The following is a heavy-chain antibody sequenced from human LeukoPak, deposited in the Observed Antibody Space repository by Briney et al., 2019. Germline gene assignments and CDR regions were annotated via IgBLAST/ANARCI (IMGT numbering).Heavy chain of an antibody. Sequence: SETLSLTCTVSGGSISSYYWSWIRQPPGKGLKWIGYIYYSGSTNYNPSLKSRVTISVDTSKNQFSLKLSSVTAADTAVYYCARAGRYYDFWSGYSAPTWFDPWGQGTLVTVSS. CDR3: ARAGRYYDFWSGYSAPTWFDP. CDR1: GGSISSYY. D-gene: IGHD3-3*01. CDR2: IYYSGST. J-gene: IGHJ5*02. V-gene: IGHV4-59*01.